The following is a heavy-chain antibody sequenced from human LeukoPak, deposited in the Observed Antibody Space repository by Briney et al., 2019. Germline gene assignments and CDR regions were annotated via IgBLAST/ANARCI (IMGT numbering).Heavy chain of an antibody. J-gene: IGHJ4*02. D-gene: IGHD1-26*01. CDR3: AREGREGHGFDY. V-gene: IGHV3-7*01. CDR1: GFTFNSYA. Sequence: GGSLRLSCAASGFTFNSYAMSWVRQAPGKGLEWVANIKQGGGERHYVDSVKGRFTISSDDAKNPLYLQMNSLRAEDTAVYYCAREGREGHGFDYWGQGTLVTVSS. CDR2: IKQGGGER.